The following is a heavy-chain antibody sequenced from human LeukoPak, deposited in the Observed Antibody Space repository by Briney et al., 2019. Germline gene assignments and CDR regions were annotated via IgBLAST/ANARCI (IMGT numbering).Heavy chain of an antibody. J-gene: IGHJ3*02. Sequence: GGSLRLSCAAPGFTFDDYAMHWVRQAPGKGLEWVSGISWNSGSIGYADSVKGRFTISRDNAKNSLYLQMNSLRAEDTALYYCAKDKRGAEHSWGAFDIWGQGTMVTVSS. V-gene: IGHV3-9*01. CDR2: ISWNSGSI. CDR3: AKDKRGAEHSWGAFDI. CDR1: GFTFDDYA. D-gene: IGHD2-21*01.